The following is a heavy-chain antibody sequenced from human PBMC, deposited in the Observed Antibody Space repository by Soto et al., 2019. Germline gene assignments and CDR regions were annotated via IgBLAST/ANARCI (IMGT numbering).Heavy chain of an antibody. Sequence: QVQLVQSGAEVKKPGASVKVSCKASGYTFTSYGISWVRQAPGQGLEWMGWISAYNGNTNYAQKFQGRVTMTTDTSTSTAYMELRSLRSDDTAVYYCARVGKDCTNGVCSWYGMDVWGQGTTVNVSS. CDR3: ARVGKDCTNGVCSWYGMDV. V-gene: IGHV1-18*01. CDR2: ISAYNGNT. J-gene: IGHJ6*02. CDR1: GYTFTSYG. D-gene: IGHD2-8*01.